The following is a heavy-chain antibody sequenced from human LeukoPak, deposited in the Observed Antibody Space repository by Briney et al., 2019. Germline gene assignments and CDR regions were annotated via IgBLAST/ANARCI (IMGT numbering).Heavy chain of an antibody. CDR2: ISGSTSYI. D-gene: IGHD6-19*01. CDR1: VFAFSSSS. Sequence: GGSLRLSCAASVFAFSSSSMNWVRQAPGKGLEWVSSISGSTSYIYYADSVKGRFTISRDNSKNTLYLQMGSLRAEDMAVYYCARDSRGWYRAFDIWGQGTMVTVSS. V-gene: IGHV3-21*01. J-gene: IGHJ3*02. CDR3: ARDSRGWYRAFDI.